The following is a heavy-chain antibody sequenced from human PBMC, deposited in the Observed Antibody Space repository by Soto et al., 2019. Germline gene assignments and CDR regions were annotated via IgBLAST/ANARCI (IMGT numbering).Heavy chain of an antibody. CDR3: ARNYVGNSQFFDL. CDR1: GDAISRHY. V-gene: IGHV4-59*11. J-gene: IGHJ2*01. CDR2: FFHTGTA. D-gene: IGHD1-7*01. Sequence: QVQLQESGPGLVKPSETLSLTCSVSGDAISRHYWSWIRQSPGKGLEWLGYFFHTGTALYNPSLKRRVSMSVDTSKNQFSLRLTSVVPADTAVYFCARNYVGNSQFFDLWGRGTLVTVSS.